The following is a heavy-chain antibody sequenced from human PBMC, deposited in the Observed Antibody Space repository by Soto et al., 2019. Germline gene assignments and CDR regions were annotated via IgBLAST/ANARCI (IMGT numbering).Heavy chain of an antibody. CDR1: GGSISSGGYS. V-gene: IGHV4-30-2*01. CDR2: IYHSGST. D-gene: IGHD2-8*01. Sequence: TLSLTCAVSGGSISSGGYSWSWIRQPPGKGLEWIGYIYHSGSTYYNPSLKSRVTISVDRSKNQFSLKLSSVTAADTTVYYCARGGVKNLAKVFDPWGQGTLVTVSS. J-gene: IGHJ5*02. CDR3: ARGGVKNLAKVFDP.